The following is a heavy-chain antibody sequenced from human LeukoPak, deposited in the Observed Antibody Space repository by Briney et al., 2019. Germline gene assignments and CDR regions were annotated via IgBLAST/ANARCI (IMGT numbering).Heavy chain of an antibody. V-gene: IGHV1-2*02. CDR1: GYTFNDEY. CDR2: INTKSGDT. CDR3: ARDGDSPMVDFDY. Sequence: ASVTVSCKASGYTFNDEYMYWVRQAPGQGLEWMGWINTKSGDTRYAQKFQGRVTMTRDTSIGTIFMELSGLRSDDTGVYYCARDGDSPMVDFDYWGQGTLVTVSS. J-gene: IGHJ4*02. D-gene: IGHD5-18*01.